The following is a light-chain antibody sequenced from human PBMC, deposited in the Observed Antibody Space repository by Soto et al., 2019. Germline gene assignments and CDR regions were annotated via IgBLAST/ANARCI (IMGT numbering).Light chain of an antibody. CDR3: QQYNDWTFN. V-gene: IGKV3-15*01. CDR2: GVS. CDR1: QRVSVN. Sequence: EIGMTQSPCILSVSPGERATLSCRASQRVSVNLAWYQHKPGQAPRLLIYGVSTRATVIPARFSGSESGTEFTLTLSSLQSEDFAVYYCQQYNDWTFNFGPGTTVDIK. J-gene: IGKJ3*01.